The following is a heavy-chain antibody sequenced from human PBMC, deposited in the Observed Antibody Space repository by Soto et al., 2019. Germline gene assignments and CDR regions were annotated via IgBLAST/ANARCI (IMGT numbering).Heavy chain of an antibody. Sequence: SLTCTVSGGSISSGDYYWSWIRQPPGKGLEWIGYIYYSGSTYYNPSLKSRVTISVDTSKNQFSLKLSSVTAADTAVYYCAREPYYYDNSGYYDYWGQGTRVTVSS. V-gene: IGHV4-30-4*01. CDR2: IYYSGST. CDR1: GGSISSGDYY. D-gene: IGHD3-22*01. J-gene: IGHJ4*02. CDR3: AREPYYYDNSGYYDY.